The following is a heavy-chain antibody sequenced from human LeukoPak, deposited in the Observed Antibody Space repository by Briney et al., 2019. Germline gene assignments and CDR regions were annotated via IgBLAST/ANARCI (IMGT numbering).Heavy chain of an antibody. D-gene: IGHD4-4*01. CDR3: AREIDRDDYNRFFDY. Sequence: ASLKVSCKASGYSFSTYTMHWVRQAPGQRLEWMGWINAGNGNTKYSQNFQGRVTITRDTSANTAYMEMSSLRSEDTAVYYCAREIDRDDYNRFFDYWGQGTLVSVSS. J-gene: IGHJ4*02. V-gene: IGHV1-3*01. CDR1: GYSFSTYT. CDR2: INAGNGNT.